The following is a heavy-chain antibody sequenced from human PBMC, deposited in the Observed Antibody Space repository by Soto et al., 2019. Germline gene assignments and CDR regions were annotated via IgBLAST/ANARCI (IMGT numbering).Heavy chain of an antibody. Sequence: SETLSLTCAVYGGSFSGYYWSWIRQPPGKGLEWIGEINHSGSTNYNPSLKSRVTISVDTSKNQFSLKLSSVTAADTAVYYCARGPPSIAASPYYYYYYMDVWAKGTTVPVSS. CDR1: GGSFSGYY. D-gene: IGHD6-13*01. CDR3: ARGPPSIAASPYYYYYYMDV. CDR2: INHSGST. J-gene: IGHJ6*03. V-gene: IGHV4-34*01.